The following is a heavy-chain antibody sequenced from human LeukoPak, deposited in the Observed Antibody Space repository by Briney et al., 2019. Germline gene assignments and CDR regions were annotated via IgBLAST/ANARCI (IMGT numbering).Heavy chain of an antibody. Sequence: GESLKISCKTSGYSFTNNWIGWVRQMSRKGLEWMGIIYPGDSDTRYSPSFQGQVTISVDKSISTAYLQWSSLKASDTAMYYCARQGGYNGKEFDYWGQGTLVTVSS. V-gene: IGHV5-51*01. J-gene: IGHJ4*02. D-gene: IGHD5-24*01. CDR2: IYPGDSDT. CDR3: ARQGGYNGKEFDY. CDR1: GYSFTNNW.